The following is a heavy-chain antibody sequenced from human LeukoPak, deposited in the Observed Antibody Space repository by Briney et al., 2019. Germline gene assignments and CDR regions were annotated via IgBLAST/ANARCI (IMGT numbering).Heavy chain of an antibody. Sequence: PSETLSLTCAVYGGSFSGYYWSWIRQPPGKGLEWIGEINHSGSTNYNPSLKSRVTISVDTSKNQFSLKLSSVTAADTAVYYCARGRSYYYDSRGDYWGQGTLVIVSS. V-gene: IGHV4-34*01. J-gene: IGHJ4*02. CDR1: GGSFSGYY. CDR2: INHSGST. CDR3: ARGRSYYYDSRGDY. D-gene: IGHD3-22*01.